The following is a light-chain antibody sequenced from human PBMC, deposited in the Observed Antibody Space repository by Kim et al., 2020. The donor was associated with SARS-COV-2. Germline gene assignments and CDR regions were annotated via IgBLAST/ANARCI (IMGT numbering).Light chain of an antibody. CDR2: QDS. CDR3: RAWDSSTYV. Sequence: VSPGQTASITCSGDKLGDKYASWYQQKPGQSPVLVIYQDSKRPSGIPERFSGSNSGNTATLTISGTQAMDEADYYCRAWDSSTYVFGTGTKVTVL. CDR1: KLGDKY. V-gene: IGLV3-1*01. J-gene: IGLJ1*01.